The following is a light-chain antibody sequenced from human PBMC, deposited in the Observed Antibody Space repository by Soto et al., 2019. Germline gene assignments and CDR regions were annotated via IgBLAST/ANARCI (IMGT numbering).Light chain of an antibody. Sequence: PMTQSPSSLSASVGDRVTLTCWASQSIGMYLNWYQQKPGKAPKLLISNAVDLQSGVPPRFSGSVSGTDFTLTISSLQPEDFATYYCQQSHSNPITFGGGTKVEIK. CDR3: QQSHSNPIT. V-gene: IGKV1-39*01. CDR1: QSIGMY. CDR2: NAV. J-gene: IGKJ4*01.